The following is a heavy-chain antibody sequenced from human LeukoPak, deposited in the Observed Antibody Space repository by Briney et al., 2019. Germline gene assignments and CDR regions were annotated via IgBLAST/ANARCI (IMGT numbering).Heavy chain of an antibody. V-gene: IGHV1-2*02. CDR2: INPNSGGT. CDR1: GYTFTGYY. D-gene: IGHD4-23*01. J-gene: IGHJ4*02. Sequence: ASVKVSCKASGYTFTGYYMHWVRQAPGQGLEWMGWINPNSGGTNYAQKFQGRVTMTRDTSISTAYMELSRLRSDDTAVYYCARELPSPPYGGKPPGDYWGQGTLVTVSS. CDR3: ARELPSPPYGGKPPGDY.